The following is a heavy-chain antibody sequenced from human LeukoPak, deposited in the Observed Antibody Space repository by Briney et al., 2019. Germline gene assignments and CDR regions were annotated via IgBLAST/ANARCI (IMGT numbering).Heavy chain of an antibody. CDR3: ARGRLMVVTTKKYYFDY. D-gene: IGHD2-21*02. CDR1: GGSFSGYY. CDR2: INHSGST. J-gene: IGHJ4*02. Sequence: SETLSLTCAVYGGSFSGYYWSWIRQPPGKGLEWIGEINHSGSTNYNPSLKSRVNISVDTSTTQFSLKLSSATAADTALYYCARGRLMVVTTKKYYFDYWGQGTLVTVSS. V-gene: IGHV4-34*01.